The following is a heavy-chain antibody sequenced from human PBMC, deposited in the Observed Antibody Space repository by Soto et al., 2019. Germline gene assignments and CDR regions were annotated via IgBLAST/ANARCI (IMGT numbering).Heavy chain of an antibody. CDR2: IDPSGSYT. Sequence: EVQLVQSVAEVKKPGESLRISCQGSGYTFSNNWISWVRQKPGKGLEWMGKIDPSGSYTDYSPSFQGHVSLSVDKSVSTAYLQWSSLKASDSAIYYCARNMITFGGTLTSSEGDFGMDVWGHGTTVTVSS. CDR3: ARNMITFGGTLTSSEGDFGMDV. CDR1: GYTFSNNW. J-gene: IGHJ6*02. V-gene: IGHV5-10-1*03. D-gene: IGHD3-16*01.